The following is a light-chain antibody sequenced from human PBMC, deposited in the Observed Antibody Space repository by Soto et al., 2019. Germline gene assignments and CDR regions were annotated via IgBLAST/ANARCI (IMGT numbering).Light chain of an antibody. CDR1: QSVSSTY. CDR2: DAS. V-gene: IGKV3-20*01. Sequence: EIVLTQSPGTLSLSPGERATLSCRASQSVSSTYLAWYQQKPGQPPRLLIFDASNRATGIPDRFSGSGSGTECTLTISSLEHEDFAVYYCQQYGRSPPSWTFGQGTKVEIK. J-gene: IGKJ1*01. CDR3: QQYGRSPPSWT.